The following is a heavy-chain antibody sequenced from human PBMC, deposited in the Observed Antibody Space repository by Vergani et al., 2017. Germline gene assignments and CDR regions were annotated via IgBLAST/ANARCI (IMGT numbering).Heavy chain of an antibody. CDR1: GGSINPSSSF. CDR3: AGGRGDNWYFDL. Sequence: QVQLQQWGAGLLKPSETLSLICTVSGGSINPSSSFWGWIRQSPGKGLEWIGSINYVGRTYYIPSLQSRATVFVDTSKNQFSLNLTSVTAADTAVYYCAGGRGDNWYFDLWGRGTLVTVSS. D-gene: IGHD3-16*01. CDR2: INYVGRT. J-gene: IGHJ2*01. V-gene: IGHV4-39*01.